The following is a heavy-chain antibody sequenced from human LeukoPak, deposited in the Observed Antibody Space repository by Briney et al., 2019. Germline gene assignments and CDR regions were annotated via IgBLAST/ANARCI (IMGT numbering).Heavy chain of an antibody. CDR1: GGSITSYY. CDR3: ARGLIAARNWFDP. J-gene: IGHJ5*02. CDR2: IYYSGST. V-gene: IGHV4-59*01. Sequence: SETLSLTCTVSGGSITSYYWSRIRQPPGKGLEWIGYIYYSGSTNYNPPLKSRVTISVDTSKNQFSLKLSSVTAADTAVYYCARGLIAARNWFDPWGQGTLVTVSS. D-gene: IGHD6-6*01.